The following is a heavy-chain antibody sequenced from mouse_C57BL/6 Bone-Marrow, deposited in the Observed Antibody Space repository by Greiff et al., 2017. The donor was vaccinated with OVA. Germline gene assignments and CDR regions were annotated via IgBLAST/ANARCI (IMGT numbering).Heavy chain of an antibody. Sequence: VKLQESGSELRSPGSSVKLSCKDSDSEVFPFAYMCWVRQKPGHGFEWIGGILPSIGSTIYGEKFEDKATLDADTLSNTAYLELNSLTSEDSAIYCCARPTIYDGYYVAWFAYWGRGTLVTVSA. CDR2: ILPSIGST. J-gene: IGHJ3*01. CDR1: DSEVFPFAY. V-gene: IGHV15-2*01. D-gene: IGHD2-3*01. CDR3: ARPTIYDGYYVAWFAY.